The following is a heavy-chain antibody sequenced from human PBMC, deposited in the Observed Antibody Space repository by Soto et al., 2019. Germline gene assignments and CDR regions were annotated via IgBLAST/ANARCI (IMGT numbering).Heavy chain of an antibody. J-gene: IGHJ6*02. CDR1: GFTFSSYA. CDR2: ISGDGSSK. Sequence: GGSLRLSCAASGFTFSSYAMHWVRQAPGKGLEWVAAISGDGSSKYYADSVKGRFTISRDNSKNTLYLQMNSLRAEDTAVYYCASVVVAATTYGMDVWGQGTTVTVSS. D-gene: IGHD2-15*01. V-gene: IGHV3-30-3*01. CDR3: ASVVVAATTYGMDV.